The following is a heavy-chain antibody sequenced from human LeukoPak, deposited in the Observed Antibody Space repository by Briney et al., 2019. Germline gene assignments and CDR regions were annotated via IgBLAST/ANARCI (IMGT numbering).Heavy chain of an antibody. V-gene: IGHV3-48*03. J-gene: IGHJ4*02. D-gene: IGHD3-10*01. CDR2: ISSSGSTI. CDR1: GFTFSSYE. CDR3: ARGVELSKLYYYGSGSNYFDY. Sequence: PGGSLRLSCAASGFTFSSYEMNWVRQAPGKGLEWVSYISSSGSTIYYADSVKGRFTISRDNAKNSLYLQMNSLRAEDTAVYYCARGVELSKLYYYGSGSNYFDYWGQGTLVTVSS.